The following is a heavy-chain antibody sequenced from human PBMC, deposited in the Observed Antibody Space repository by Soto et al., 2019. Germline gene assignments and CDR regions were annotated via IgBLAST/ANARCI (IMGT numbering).Heavy chain of an antibody. J-gene: IGHJ1*01. CDR2: IHAGDGNT. D-gene: IGHD3-16*01. CDR3: AFGTDYFHY. CDR1: GYTFTNYA. Sequence: ASVKVSCKASGYTFTNYAMHWVRQAPGQRPEWMGWIHAGDGNTKFSQNFQGRVTFTRDTSANTAYMELSSLRSEDTAVYYCAFGTDYFHYWGQGTLVTVPQ. V-gene: IGHV1-3*01.